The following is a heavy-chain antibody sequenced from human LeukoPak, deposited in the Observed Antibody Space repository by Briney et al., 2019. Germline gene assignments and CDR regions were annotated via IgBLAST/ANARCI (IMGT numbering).Heavy chain of an antibody. V-gene: IGHV3-30*02. CDR2: IRYDGSNK. Sequence: GGSLRLSCAASGFTFSSYGMHWVRQAPGKGLEWVAFIRYDGSNKYYADSVKGRFTISRDNCKNTLYLQMNSLRAEDTAVYYCAKDPSFRPGYFDYWGQGTLVTVSS. J-gene: IGHJ4*02. CDR3: AKDPSFRPGYFDY. CDR1: GFTFSSYG.